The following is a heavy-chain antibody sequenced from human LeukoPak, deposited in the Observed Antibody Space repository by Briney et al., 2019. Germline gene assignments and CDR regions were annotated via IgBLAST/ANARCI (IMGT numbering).Heavy chain of an antibody. CDR3: AKDRTIAATEYYFDY. CDR1: GFTFSSYG. V-gene: IGHV3-30*02. D-gene: IGHD6-13*01. J-gene: IGHJ4*02. CDR2: IRYDGSNK. Sequence: GGSLRLSCAASGFTFSSYGMHWVRQAPGKGLEWVAFIRYDGSNKYYADSVKGRFTISRDNSKNTLYLQMNSLRAEDTAVYYCAKDRTIAATEYYFDYWGQGTLVTVSS.